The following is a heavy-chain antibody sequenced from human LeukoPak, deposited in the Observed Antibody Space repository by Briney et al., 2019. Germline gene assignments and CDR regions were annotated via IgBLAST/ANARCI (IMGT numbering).Heavy chain of an antibody. V-gene: IGHV3-21*01. D-gene: IGHD1-26*01. CDR3: ARDPYSGNYGNYYYYYMDV. J-gene: IGHJ6*03. Sequence: SGGSLRLSCAASGFTFSSYSMNWVRQAPGRALEWVSSITSSGTYIFYADSVKGRFTISRDNAKNSLYLQMNSLGPEDTAVYYCARDPYSGNYGNYYYYYMDVWGKGTTVTVSS. CDR2: ITSSGTYI. CDR1: GFTFSSYS.